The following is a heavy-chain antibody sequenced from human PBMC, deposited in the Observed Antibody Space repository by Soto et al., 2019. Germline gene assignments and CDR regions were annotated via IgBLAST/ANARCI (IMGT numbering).Heavy chain of an antibody. CDR2: ISAYNGNT. Sequence: QVKLVQSGAEVKKPGASVKVSCKASGYTFTSYGISWVRQAPGLGLEWMGWISAYNGNTNYAQKLQGRVTMTTDTSTSTAYMELRSLRSDDTVVYYCGRISSSSSGTHAFDIWGQGTMVTVSS. D-gene: IGHD6-6*01. CDR1: GYTFTSYG. J-gene: IGHJ3*02. CDR3: GRISSSSSGTHAFDI. V-gene: IGHV1-18*04.